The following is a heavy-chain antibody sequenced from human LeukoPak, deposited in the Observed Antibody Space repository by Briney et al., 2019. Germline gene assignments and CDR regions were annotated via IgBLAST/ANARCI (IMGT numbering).Heavy chain of an antibody. Sequence: GGSLRLSCAASGFTFSSYSMNWVRQAPGKGLEWVSSISSSSSYIYYADSVRGRFTISRDNIRNSLYLQMNSLRAEDTAVYYCARGGFSGSYHTLPSWGQGTLVTVSS. CDR1: GFTFSSYS. CDR2: ISSSSSYI. D-gene: IGHD1-26*01. J-gene: IGHJ4*02. CDR3: ARGGFSGSYHTLPS. V-gene: IGHV3-21*01.